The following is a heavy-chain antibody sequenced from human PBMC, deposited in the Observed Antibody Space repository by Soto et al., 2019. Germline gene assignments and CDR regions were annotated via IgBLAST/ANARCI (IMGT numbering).Heavy chain of an antibody. V-gene: IGHV1-69*13. CDR2: IIPIFGTA. CDR3: AREAIPHYYGSGRPKDYYYYYGMDV. Sequence: GASVKVSCKASGGTFSSYAISWVRQAPGQGLEWMGGIIPIFGTANYAQKFQGRVTITADESTSTAYMELSSLRSEDTAVYYCAREAIPHYYGSGRPKDYYYYYGMDVWGQGTTVTVSS. CDR1: GGTFSSYA. D-gene: IGHD3-10*01. J-gene: IGHJ6*02.